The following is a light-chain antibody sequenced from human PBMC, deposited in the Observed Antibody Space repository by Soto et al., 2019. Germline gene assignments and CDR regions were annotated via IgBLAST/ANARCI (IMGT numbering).Light chain of an antibody. CDR2: EVS. CDR3: TSYTSYSTLDV. V-gene: IGLV2-14*01. Sequence: QSVLTQPASVSGSPGQSITISCTGTSSDVGGYNYVSWYQQHTDKAPKLMIYEVSNRPSGVSNRFSGSKSGHTASLTISGLQSEDEADYFCTSYTSYSTLDVFGTGTKVTVL. J-gene: IGLJ1*01. CDR1: SSDVGGYNY.